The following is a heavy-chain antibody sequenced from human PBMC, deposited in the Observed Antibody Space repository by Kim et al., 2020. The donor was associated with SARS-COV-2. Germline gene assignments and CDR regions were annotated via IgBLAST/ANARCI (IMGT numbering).Heavy chain of an antibody. D-gene: IGHD1-26*01. V-gene: IGHV3-21*01. J-gene: IGHJ4*02. Sequence: DSVKGRFTSSRGNAKNSLYLQMNSLRAEDTAVYYCARDNVVGATPYYFDYWGQGTLVTVSS. CDR3: ARDNVVGATPYYFDY.